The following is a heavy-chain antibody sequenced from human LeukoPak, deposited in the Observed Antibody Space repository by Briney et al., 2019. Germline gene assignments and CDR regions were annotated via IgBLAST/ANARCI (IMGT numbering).Heavy chain of an antibody. J-gene: IGHJ4*02. CDR3: ATHEEGSYFES. Sequence: SETLSLTCSVSGGSITTRRYNWGWIRQSPGKGLEWIGSIYYFGNAYYRPSLSSRATISIDTSKKEISLKLTSVTATDTAMYYCATHEEGSYFESWGQGTLVTVSS. D-gene: IGHD3-10*01. CDR2: IYYFGNA. V-gene: IGHV4-39*01. CDR1: GGSITTRRYN.